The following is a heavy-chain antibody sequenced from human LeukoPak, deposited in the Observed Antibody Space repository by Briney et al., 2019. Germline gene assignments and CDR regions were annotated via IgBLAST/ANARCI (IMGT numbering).Heavy chain of an antibody. CDR2: ISSSGSTI. V-gene: IGHV3-11*04. CDR1: GFTFSDYY. J-gene: IGHJ4*02. D-gene: IGHD3-3*01. CDR3: ARPNYDFWSGYSPAFDY. Sequence: PGGSLRLSCAAYGFTFSDYYMSWIRQAPGKGPEWVSYISSSGSTIYYADSVKGRFTISKDNAKNSLYLQMNSLRAEDTAMYYCARPNYDFWSGYSPAFDYWGQGTLVTVSS.